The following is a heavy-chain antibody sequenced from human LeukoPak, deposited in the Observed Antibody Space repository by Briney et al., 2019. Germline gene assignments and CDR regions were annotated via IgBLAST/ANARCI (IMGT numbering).Heavy chain of an antibody. CDR1: GFTFSSYA. J-gene: IGHJ6*02. D-gene: IGHD2-2*02. CDR2: ISYDGSNK. V-gene: IGHV3-30-3*01. Sequence: GGSLRLSCAASGFTFSSYAMHWVRQAPGKGLEWVAVISYDGSNKYYADSVKGRFTISRDNSKNTLCLQMNSLRAEDTAVYYCARDRGRYCSSTSCYTAGIYYYYGMEVWGQGTTVTVSS. CDR3: ARDRGRYCSSTSCYTAGIYYYYGMEV.